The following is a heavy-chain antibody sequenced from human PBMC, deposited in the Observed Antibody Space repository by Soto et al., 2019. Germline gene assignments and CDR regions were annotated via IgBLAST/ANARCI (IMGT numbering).Heavy chain of an antibody. CDR2: ISYSAKT. V-gene: IGHV4-38-2*01. CDR1: GYSITSGFY. D-gene: IGHD3-16*01. J-gene: IGHJ4*02. CDR3: TRGAGAPWVRFDS. Sequence: PSETLSLTCGVSGYSITSGFYWGWVRQSPGKGLEWIGTISYSAKTFYNPSLASRFSMAVDSSKNQFSLRLTSVTAADTALYYCTRGAGAPWVRFDSWGRGIMVTVYS.